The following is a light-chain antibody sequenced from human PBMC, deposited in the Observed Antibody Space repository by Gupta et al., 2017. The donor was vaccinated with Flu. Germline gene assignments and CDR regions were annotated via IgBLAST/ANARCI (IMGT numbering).Light chain of an antibody. CDR1: QSVGSSY. V-gene: IGKV3-20*01. CDR3: QHYGRPPHMYT. J-gene: IGKJ2*01. CDR2: GAS. Sequence: EFVLTQSPGTLSLSPGERATLSCRASQSVGSSYLAWYQQKPGQAPRLLIYGASSRATGIPDRFSGSGSGTDFSLTISRLEPEDFAVYYCQHYGRPPHMYTFGQGTKLEIK.